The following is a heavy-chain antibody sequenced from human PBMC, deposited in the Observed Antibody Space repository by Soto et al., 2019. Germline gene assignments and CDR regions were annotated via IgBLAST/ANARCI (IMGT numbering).Heavy chain of an antibody. Sequence: QITLKESGPTLVKPTQTLTLTCTFSGFSFRINRVAVGWIRQPPGQPLEWLALIYWDDDKRYNPSLKNRPTITQDTSRNQVVLTMSNMDPVDTATYYCAHKRDVSRGFKSWGQGTLVTVSS. V-gene: IGHV2-5*02. J-gene: IGHJ5*01. CDR2: IYWDDDK. CDR3: AHKRDVSRGFKS. CDR1: GFSFRINRVA.